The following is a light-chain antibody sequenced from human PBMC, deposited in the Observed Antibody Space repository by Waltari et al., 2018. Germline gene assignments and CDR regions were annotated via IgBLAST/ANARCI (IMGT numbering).Light chain of an antibody. Sequence: QSALSQQPASVSGFPGQSITISCTGGNRDIGGYNFVAWHQQHPGKVPKLIIYNVSYRPPGVSSRFPGSKSGNTASLTISGLQAEDEADYYCSSYANSNTLLFGGGTKLAVL. CDR3: SSYANSNTLL. CDR1: NRDIGGYNF. J-gene: IGLJ2*01. CDR2: NVS. V-gene: IGLV2-14*03.